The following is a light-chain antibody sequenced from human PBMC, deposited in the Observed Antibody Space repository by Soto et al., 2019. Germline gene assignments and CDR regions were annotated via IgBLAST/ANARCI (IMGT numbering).Light chain of an antibody. V-gene: IGLV2-14*01. CDR1: SSDVGGYNY. J-gene: IGLJ2*01. CDR2: DVS. CDR3: SSYTSSITLVV. Sequence: QSVLTQPASVSGSPGQSITISCTGTSSDVGGYNYVSWYQQHPGKAPKLMIYDVSNRPSGVSTRFSGSKSGNTASLTISGLQAEDEADYYCSSYTSSITLVVFGGGTKVTVL.